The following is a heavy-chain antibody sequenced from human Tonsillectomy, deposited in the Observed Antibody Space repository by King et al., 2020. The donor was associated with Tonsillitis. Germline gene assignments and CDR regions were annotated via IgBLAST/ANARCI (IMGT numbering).Heavy chain of an antibody. J-gene: IGHJ4*02. CDR2: IWYDGSNK. CDR1: GFTFSSYG. V-gene: IGHV3-33*08. D-gene: IGHD4-23*01. CDR3: AREAYYGGGDFDY. Sequence: VQLVESGGGVVQPGRSLRLSCAASGFTFSSYGMHWVRQAPGKGLEWVAVIWYDGSNKYYADSVKGRFTISRDNSKNTLYLQMNSLRAEDTAVYYCAREAYYGGGDFDYWGQGTLVTVSS.